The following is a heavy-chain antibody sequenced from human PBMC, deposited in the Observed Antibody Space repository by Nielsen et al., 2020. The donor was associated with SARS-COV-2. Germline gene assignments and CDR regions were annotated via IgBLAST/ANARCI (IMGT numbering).Heavy chain of an antibody. J-gene: IGHJ2*01. CDR2: ISWDGGTT. Sequence: GGSLRLSCAASGFIFDDYTMHWVRQAPGKALEWVSLISWDGGTTYYADSVKGRFTISRDNIRNSLFLQIDSLRHEDTAFYYCAKPAYASRLADVANSLNWYFDLWGRGTLVTVSS. V-gene: IGHV3-43*01. CDR1: GFIFDDYT. D-gene: IGHD2-2*01. CDR3: AKPAYASRLADVANSLNWYFDL.